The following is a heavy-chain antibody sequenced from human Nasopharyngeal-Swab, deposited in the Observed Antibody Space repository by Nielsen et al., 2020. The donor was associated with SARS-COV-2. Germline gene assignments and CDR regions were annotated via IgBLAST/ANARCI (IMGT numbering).Heavy chain of an antibody. J-gene: IGHJ6*03. CDR2: IWNDGSNR. D-gene: IGHD2/OR15-2a*01. CDR3: ARRGYSSTWYFYYYMDA. Sequence: GGSLRPSCKASGFDFKKYGMHWVRQAPGKGLEWVAVIWNDGSNRNYADSVKGRFTISRDNSGNTVYLLMNNLRAEDTAIYYCARRGYSSTWYFYYYMDAWGNGTTVTVSS. CDR1: GFDFKKYG. V-gene: IGHV3-33*01.